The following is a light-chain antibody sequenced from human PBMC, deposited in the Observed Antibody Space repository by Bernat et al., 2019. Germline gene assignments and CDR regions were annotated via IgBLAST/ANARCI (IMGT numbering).Light chain of an antibody. CDR3: ASWDSTLKGYV. CDR1: SSNIGSDT. Sequence: QSVLTQPPSVSATPGQRVTISCSGSSSNIGSDTVNRYHQVPGTAPKLLIYSTNRRPSGVPDRFSGSKSGTSASLAISGLQSEDDGDYYCASWDSTLKGYVFGTGTKIAVL. CDR2: STN. J-gene: IGLJ1*01. V-gene: IGLV1-44*01.